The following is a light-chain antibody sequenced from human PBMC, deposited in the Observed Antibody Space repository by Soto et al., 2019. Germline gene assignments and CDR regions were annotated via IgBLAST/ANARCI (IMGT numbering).Light chain of an antibody. CDR2: AAS. J-gene: IGKJ1*01. Sequence: EIVMRQSPATLSVSPGERATLCCRASQSVSNNLAWYQQKPGQAPRLLIYAASTRATGIPARFSGGGSGTEFTLTISSLQSEDFAVYYCQQYNNWPRTFGQGTKVDI. CDR3: QQYNNWPRT. V-gene: IGKV3-15*01. CDR1: QSVSNN.